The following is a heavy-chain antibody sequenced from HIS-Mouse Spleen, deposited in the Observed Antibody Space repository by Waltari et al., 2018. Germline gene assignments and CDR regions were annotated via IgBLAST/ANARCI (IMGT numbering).Heavy chain of an antibody. J-gene: IGHJ2*01. CDR3: AREIPYSSSWYDWYFDL. V-gene: IGHV4-39*07. CDR1: GGSISSSSYY. Sequence: QLQLQESGTGLVKPSETLSLTCTVSGGSISSSSYYWGWIRQPPGKGLEWIGSIYYSGGTDHNPSLKSRVTISVDTSKNQFSLKLSSVTAADTAVYYCAREIPYSSSWYDWYFDLWGRGTLVTVSS. CDR2: IYYSGGT. D-gene: IGHD6-13*01.